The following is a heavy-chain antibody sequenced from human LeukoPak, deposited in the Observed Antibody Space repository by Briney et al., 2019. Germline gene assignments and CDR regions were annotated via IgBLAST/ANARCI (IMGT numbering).Heavy chain of an antibody. CDR3: ARLNYVWGSYYFDY. Sequence: GSLRLSCSASGFTFSSYAMSWIRQPPGKGLEWIGEINHSGSTNYNPSLKSRVTISVDTSKNQFSLKLSSVTAADTAVYYCARLNYVWGSYYFDYWGQGTLVTVSS. J-gene: IGHJ4*02. V-gene: IGHV4-34*01. D-gene: IGHD3-16*01. CDR2: INHSGST. CDR1: GFTFSSYA.